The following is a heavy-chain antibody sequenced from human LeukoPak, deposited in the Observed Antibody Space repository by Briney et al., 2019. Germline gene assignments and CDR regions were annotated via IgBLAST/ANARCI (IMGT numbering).Heavy chain of an antibody. CDR1: GGSISSGGYS. D-gene: IGHD6-13*01. CDR3: ASGRAGIAAAGTALAY. CDR2: IYHSGST. J-gene: IGHJ4*02. Sequence: PSETLSLTCAVSGGSISSGGYSWSWIRQPPGKGLEWIGYIYHSGSTYYNPSLKSRVTISVDTSKNQFSLNLSSVTAADTAIYYCASGRAGIAAAGTALAYWGQGTLVTVSS. V-gene: IGHV4-30-2*01.